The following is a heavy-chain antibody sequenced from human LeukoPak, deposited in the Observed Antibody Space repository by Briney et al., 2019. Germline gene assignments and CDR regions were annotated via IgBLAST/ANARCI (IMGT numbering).Heavy chain of an antibody. Sequence: SETLSLTCTVSGGSISNKYWSWIRQPPGKGLEWIGYIYYGGSTNYNPSLKSRVTMSVDTSKNQFSLKLSSVTAADTAVYYCARVRGHWLVHDYYSYMDVWGKGTTVTVSS. J-gene: IGHJ6*03. V-gene: IGHV4-59*01. D-gene: IGHD6-19*01. CDR1: GGSISNKY. CDR2: IYYGGST. CDR3: ARVRGHWLVHDYYSYMDV.